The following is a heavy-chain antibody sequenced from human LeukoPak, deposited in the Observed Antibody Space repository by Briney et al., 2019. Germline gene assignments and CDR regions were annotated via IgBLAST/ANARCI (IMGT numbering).Heavy chain of an antibody. CDR1: GGSIGSYY. CDR2: IYYSGST. V-gene: IGHV4-59*01. D-gene: IGHD3-10*01. J-gene: IGHJ5*02. Sequence: PSETLSLTCTVSGGSIGSYYWSWIRQPPGKGLEWLGYIYYSGSTNYNPSLKSRVTISVDTSKNQFSLKLSSVTAADTAVYYCARAGGSGSYHHRYWFDPWGQGTLVTVSS. CDR3: ARAGGSGSYHHRYWFDP.